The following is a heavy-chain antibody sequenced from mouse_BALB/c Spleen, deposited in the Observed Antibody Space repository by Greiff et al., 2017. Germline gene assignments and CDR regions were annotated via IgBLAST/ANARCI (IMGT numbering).Heavy chain of an antibody. J-gene: IGHJ2*01. CDR3: ARHYYGSSPYFDY. Sequence: EVLLVESGGGLVQPGGSLKLSCAASGFTFSSYTMSWVRQTPEKRLEWVAYISNGGGSTYYPDTVKGRFTFSRDNAKNTLYLQMSSLKSEDTAMYYCARHYYGSSPYFDYWGQGTTLTVSS. CDR1: GFTFSSYT. D-gene: IGHD1-1*01. CDR2: ISNGGGST. V-gene: IGHV5-12-2*01.